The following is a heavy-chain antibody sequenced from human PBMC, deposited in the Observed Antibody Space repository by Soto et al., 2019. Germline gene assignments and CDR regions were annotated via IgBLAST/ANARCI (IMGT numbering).Heavy chain of an antibody. Sequence: GGSLKLSCAASGFAFSSYSMNWVRQAPGKGLEWVSSISSSSYIYYADSVKGRFTISRDNAKNSLYLQMNSLRAEDTAVYYCARDSSYYTQYPWGQGTLVTASS. CDR3: ARDSSYYTQYP. J-gene: IGHJ5*02. V-gene: IGHV3-21*01. CDR2: ISSSSYI. CDR1: GFAFSSYS. D-gene: IGHD3-10*01.